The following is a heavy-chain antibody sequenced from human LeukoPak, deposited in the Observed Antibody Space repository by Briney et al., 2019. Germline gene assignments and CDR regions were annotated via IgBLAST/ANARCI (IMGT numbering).Heavy chain of an antibody. Sequence: GGTLRLSCAASGFTFSSYSMNWVRQAPGKGLEWVSSISISSSYIYYADSVKGRFPISRDNAKNSLYLQMNSLRAEDTAAYHCARRRPDYYDSSGYYREDYWGEGTLVTVSS. CDR1: GFTFSSYS. J-gene: IGHJ4*02. CDR3: ARRRPDYYDSSGYYREDY. D-gene: IGHD3-22*01. V-gene: IGHV3-21*01. CDR2: ISISSSYI.